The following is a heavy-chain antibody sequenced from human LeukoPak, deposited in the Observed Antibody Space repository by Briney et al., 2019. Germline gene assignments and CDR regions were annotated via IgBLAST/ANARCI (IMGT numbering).Heavy chain of an antibody. CDR3: ERGDYAAWFDP. Sequence: SQTLSLTCAVSGGSISSGGYSWSWIPQPPAKGLEWIGYIYHSGSTYYNPSLTSRVTLSVDTSQNQFSLKLSSMTAADTAVYYCERGDYAAWFDPWGQGTLVTVSS. V-gene: IGHV4-30-2*05. J-gene: IGHJ5*02. D-gene: IGHD4-17*01. CDR2: IYHSGST. CDR1: GGSISSGGYS.